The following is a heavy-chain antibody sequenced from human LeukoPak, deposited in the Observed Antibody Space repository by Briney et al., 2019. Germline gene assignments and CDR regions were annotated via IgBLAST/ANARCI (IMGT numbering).Heavy chain of an antibody. CDR2: IYTSGST. J-gene: IGHJ6*03. CDR3: AREPAGGLRFLEADYYYYYYMDV. V-gene: IGHV4-61*02. D-gene: IGHD3-3*01. CDR1: GGSISSGSYY. Sequence: PSETLSLTCTVSGGSISSGSYYWSWIRQPAGKGLEWIGRIYTSGSTNYNPSLKSRVTISVDTSKNQLSLKLSSVTAADTAVYYCAREPAGGLRFLEADYYYYYYMDVWGKGTTVTVSS.